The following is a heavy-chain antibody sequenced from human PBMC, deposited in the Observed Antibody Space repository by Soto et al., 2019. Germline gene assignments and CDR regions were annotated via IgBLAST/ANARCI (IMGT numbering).Heavy chain of an antibody. V-gene: IGHV1-2*04. CDR3: ARDRYSSGWYGYYYYYGMDV. CDR1: GYTFTGYY. CDR2: INPNSGGT. Sequence: GASVKVSCKASGYTFTGYYMHWVRQAPGQGLEWMGWINPNSGGTNYAQKFQGWVTVTRDTSISTAYMELSRLRSDDTAVYYCARDRYSSGWYGYYYYYGMDVWGQGTTVTVSS. J-gene: IGHJ6*02. D-gene: IGHD6-19*01.